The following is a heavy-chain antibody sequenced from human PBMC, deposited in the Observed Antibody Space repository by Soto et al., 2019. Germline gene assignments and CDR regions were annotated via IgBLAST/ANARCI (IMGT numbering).Heavy chain of an antibody. CDR2: IIPIFGTA. J-gene: IGHJ4*02. CDR3: XXSVVTAIPVESFDY. CDR1: GGTFSSYA. D-gene: IGHD2-21*02. Sequence: QVQLVQSGAEVKKPGSSVKVSCKASGGTFSSYAISWVRQAPGQGLEWMGGIIPIFGTANYAQKFQGRVTITADKSTSTAYMELSSLRSEDTAVXXXXXSVVTAIPVESFDYWGQGTLVTVSS. V-gene: IGHV1-69*06.